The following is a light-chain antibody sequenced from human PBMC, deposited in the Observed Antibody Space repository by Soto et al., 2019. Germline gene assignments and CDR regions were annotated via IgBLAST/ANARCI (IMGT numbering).Light chain of an antibody. J-gene: IGKJ1*01. CDR1: QSISSW. CDR3: QYYNDYCWT. Sequence: DIQLTQSPSTLSASVGDRVTITCRASQSISSWLAWYQQKPGKAPNLLIYKTSNLESGVPSRFSGSGSGTEFTLTISSLQPDDLATDYCQYYNDYCWTFGQGTKVEIK. CDR2: KTS. V-gene: IGKV1-5*03.